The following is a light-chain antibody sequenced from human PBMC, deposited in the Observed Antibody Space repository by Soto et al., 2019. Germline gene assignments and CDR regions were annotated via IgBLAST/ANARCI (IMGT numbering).Light chain of an antibody. CDR2: AAS. V-gene: IGKV1-39*01. Sequence: QMTQSPASLSASVGGGFTITFRASQGISTYLNWYLQKPGKAPKLLIYAASSLQSGVPSRFSGSGSETDFTLTISSLQPEDFATYSCQQSYSTTWTFGQGTKVDI. CDR3: QQSYSTTWT. CDR1: QGISTY. J-gene: IGKJ1*01.